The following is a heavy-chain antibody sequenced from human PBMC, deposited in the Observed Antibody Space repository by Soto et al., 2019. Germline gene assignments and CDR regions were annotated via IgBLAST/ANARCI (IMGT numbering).Heavy chain of an antibody. V-gene: IGHV1-18*04. J-gene: IGHJ6*04. CDR3: ARNPTVLYYYYYYGMDV. D-gene: IGHD4-4*01. CDR1: GYTFTSYG. CDR2: ISAYNGNT. Sequence: ASVKVSCKASGYTFTSYGISWVRQAPGQGLEWMGWISAYNGNTNYAQKLQGRVTMTTDTSTSTAYMELRSLRSDDTAVYYCARNPTVLYYYYYYGMDVRGKGTTVTVSS.